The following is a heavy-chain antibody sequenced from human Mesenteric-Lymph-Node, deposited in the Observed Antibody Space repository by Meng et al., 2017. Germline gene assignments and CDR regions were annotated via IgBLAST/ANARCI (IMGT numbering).Heavy chain of an antibody. CDR2: IHPGDSDV. CDR3: AKLRYCSGATCYTPSDY. D-gene: IGHD2-2*02. CDR1: GFTFTNYW. J-gene: IGHJ4*02. V-gene: IGHV5-51*01. Sequence: KVSCKGSGFTFTNYWIGWVRQMPGKGLEWMGIIHPGDSDVKYSPSFQGQVTFSADRSISTAFLQWSSLKASDTAMYYCAKLRYCSGATCYTPSDYWGQGTLVTVFS.